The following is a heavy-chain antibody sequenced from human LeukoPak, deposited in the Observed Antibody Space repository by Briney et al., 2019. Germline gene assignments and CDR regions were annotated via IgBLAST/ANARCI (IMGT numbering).Heavy chain of an antibody. D-gene: IGHD4-17*01. CDR1: GYTFTGYY. CDR3: ARTFSYGDQNNWFDP. CDR2: INPNSGGT. J-gene: IGHJ5*02. Sequence: ASVKVSCKASGYTFTGYYMHWVRQAPGQGLEWMGWINPNSGGTNYAQKFQGRVTMTRDTSISTAYMELSRLRSDDTAVYYCARTFSYGDQNNWFDPWGQGTLVTVSS. V-gene: IGHV1-2*02.